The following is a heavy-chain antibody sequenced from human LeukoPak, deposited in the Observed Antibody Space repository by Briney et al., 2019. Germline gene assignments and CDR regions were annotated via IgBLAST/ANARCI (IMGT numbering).Heavy chain of an antibody. Sequence: GGSLRLSCAASGFTFSTYGMHWVRQSPGKGLEWVAVVSYDGNNKFYADSVKGRFTISRDNSKNTLYLQMNSLRAEDTAVFYCARGRRRDANTFDAFDIWGQGTMVTVSS. V-gene: IGHV3-30*03. CDR1: GFTFSTYG. CDR2: VSYDGNNK. D-gene: IGHD5-24*01. J-gene: IGHJ3*02. CDR3: ARGRRRDANTFDAFDI.